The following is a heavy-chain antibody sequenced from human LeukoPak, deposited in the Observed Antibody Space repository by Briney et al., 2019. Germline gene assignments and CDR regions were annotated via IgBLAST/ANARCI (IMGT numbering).Heavy chain of an antibody. CDR2: ISAYNGNT. V-gene: IGHV1-18*01. J-gene: IGHJ4*02. CDR3: AREQGEYYFDY. CDR1: GYTFTSYG. D-gene: IGHD3-10*01. Sequence: ASVKVSCKASGYTFTSYGISWVRQAPGQGLGWMGWISAYNGNTNYAQKLQGRVAMTTDTSTSTAYMELRSLRSDDTAVYYCAREQGEYYFDYWAREPWSPSPQ.